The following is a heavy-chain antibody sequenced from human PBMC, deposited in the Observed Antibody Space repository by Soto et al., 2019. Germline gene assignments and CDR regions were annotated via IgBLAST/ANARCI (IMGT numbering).Heavy chain of an antibody. J-gene: IGHJ4*02. D-gene: IGHD2-15*01. CDR2: INAGNGNT. V-gene: IGHV1-3*05. CDR3: AMGGGATVRVVY. CDR1: GYTFTKYS. Sequence: QVRLVQSGAEEKEPGASVKVSCKASGYTFTKYSIHWVRQAPGQRLEWMGWINAGNGNTEYSQNFQGRVTITRDTSASTAYMELSSLTSEATAVYYCAMGGGATVRVVYWGQGTLVIVSS.